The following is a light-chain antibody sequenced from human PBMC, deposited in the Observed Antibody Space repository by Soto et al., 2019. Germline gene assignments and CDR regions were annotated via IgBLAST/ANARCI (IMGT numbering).Light chain of an antibody. V-gene: IGLV1-44*01. J-gene: IGLJ3*02. CDR3: AAWDDSLNGWV. CDR2: SNN. CDR1: SSNIGSNT. Sequence: QSVLTQPPSASGTPGQRVTISCSGSSSNIGSNTVNWYQQLPGTAPKLLIYSNNQRPSGVPDRVSGSKSGTSASLAISGLQSEDEADYYCAAWDDSLNGWVFGGGTMLTVL.